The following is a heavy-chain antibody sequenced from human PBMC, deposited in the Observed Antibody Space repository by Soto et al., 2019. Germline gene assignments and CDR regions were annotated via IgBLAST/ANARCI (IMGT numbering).Heavy chain of an antibody. CDR1: GFTFSSYA. CDR3: VTVPDDQHELEYIHF. V-gene: IGHV3-23*01. J-gene: IGHJ1*01. Sequence: PGGSLRLSCAASGFTFSSYAMSWVRQAPGKGLEWVSGISDRGGSTYYADSVKGRLTISRDNSKNMLYLQMTSLRAEDTAIYYCVTVPDDQHELEYIHFWCQGTLVTVSS. D-gene: IGHD3-3*01. CDR2: ISDRGGST.